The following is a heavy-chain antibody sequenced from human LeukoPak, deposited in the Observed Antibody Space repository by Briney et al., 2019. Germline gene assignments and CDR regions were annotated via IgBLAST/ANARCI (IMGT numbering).Heavy chain of an antibody. J-gene: IGHJ4*02. Sequence: NPSETLSLTCTVSGGSISSGDYYWSWIRQPPGKGLEWIGYIYYSGSTYYNPSLKSRVTISVDTSKNQFSLKLSSVTAADTAVYYCARVPHYDFWSGSLDYWGQGTLVTVSS. D-gene: IGHD3-3*01. CDR2: IYYSGST. CDR3: ARVPHYDFWSGSLDY. V-gene: IGHV4-30-4*01. CDR1: GGSISSGDYY.